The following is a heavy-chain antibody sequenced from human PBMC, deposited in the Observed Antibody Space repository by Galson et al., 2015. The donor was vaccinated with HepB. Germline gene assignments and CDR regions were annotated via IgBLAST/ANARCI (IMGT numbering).Heavy chain of an antibody. Sequence: ETLSLTCTVSGGSISSSSYYWGWIRQPPGQGLEWIGSIYYSGKTYYNPSLKSRVTISVDTSKNQFSLNLNSVNAAATAVYYCARRQLAPVWSFDYWGRGTLVTVSS. CDR1: GGSISSSSYY. J-gene: IGHJ4*02. D-gene: IGHD6-6*01. V-gene: IGHV4-39*01. CDR3: ARRQLAPVWSFDY. CDR2: IYYSGKT.